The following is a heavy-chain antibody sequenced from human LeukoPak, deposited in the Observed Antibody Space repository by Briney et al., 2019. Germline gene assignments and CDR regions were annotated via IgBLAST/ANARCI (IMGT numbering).Heavy chain of an antibody. J-gene: IGHJ5*02. V-gene: IGHV3-23*01. CDR1: GFTFNRNA. CDR2: IGGSGDKT. CDR3: VRRGDASSGWGDHDP. Sequence: GGSLRLSCAASGFTFNRNAISWVRQAPGKGLEWVSTIGGSGDKTFYADSVKGRFTISRDNSKNMVHLQMNSLTGEDTALYYCVRRGDASSGWGDHDPWGQGTLVTVSS. D-gene: IGHD6-19*01.